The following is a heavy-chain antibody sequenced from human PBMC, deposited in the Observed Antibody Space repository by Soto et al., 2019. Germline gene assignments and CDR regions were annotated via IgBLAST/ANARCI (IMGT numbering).Heavy chain of an antibody. Sequence: IGSIYSSGNTYYNPSLKSRVTISVDTSKNQFSLKLTSVTGADTAVYYCGRQAYASGWIDHWGQGTLVTVSS. CDR2: IYSSGNT. J-gene: IGHJ4*02. D-gene: IGHD6-19*01. V-gene: IGHV4-39*01. CDR3: GRQAYASGWIDH.